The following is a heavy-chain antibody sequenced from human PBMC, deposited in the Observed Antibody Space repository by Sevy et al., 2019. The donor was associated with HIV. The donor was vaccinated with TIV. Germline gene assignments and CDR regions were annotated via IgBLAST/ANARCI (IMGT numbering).Heavy chain of an antibody. D-gene: IGHD5-18*01. CDR3: ARLGYSYGYWYFDY. V-gene: IGHV4-39*01. J-gene: IGHJ4*02. CDR2: IYYSGST. Sequence: SETLSLTCTVSGGSISSSSYYWGWIRQPPGKGLEWIGSIYYSGSTYYNPSLKSRVTISVDTSKNQFSLKLSSVTAADTAVYYCARLGYSYGYWYFDYWGQGTMVTVSS. CDR1: GGSISSSSYY.